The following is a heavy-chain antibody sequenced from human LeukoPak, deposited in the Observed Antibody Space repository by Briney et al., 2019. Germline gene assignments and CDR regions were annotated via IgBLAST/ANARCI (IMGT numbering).Heavy chain of an antibody. D-gene: IGHD2-8*01. Sequence: AASVTVSCKASGYTFTGYYMHWVRQAPGQGLEWMGWINPNSGGTNYAQKFQGRVTMTRDTSISTAYMELSRLRSDDTAVYYCASEGYCTNGVCQGEFDYWGQGTLVTVSS. CDR3: ASEGYCTNGVCQGEFDY. CDR1: GYTFTGYY. J-gene: IGHJ4*02. CDR2: INPNSGGT. V-gene: IGHV1-2*02.